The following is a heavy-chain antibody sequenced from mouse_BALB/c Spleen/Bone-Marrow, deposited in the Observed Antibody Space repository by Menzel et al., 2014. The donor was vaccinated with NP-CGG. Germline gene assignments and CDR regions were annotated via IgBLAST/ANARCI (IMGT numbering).Heavy chain of an antibody. CDR2: IDPANGNT. J-gene: IGHJ3*01. Sequence: EVKLVESGAELVKPGASVKLSCTPSGFTFXDTHMHWVKQRPEQGLEWIGRIDPANGNTKYDPNFQGKATITADTSSNTAYLQLSSLTSEDTAVYYCARDYANAAWFAYWGQGTLVTVS. CDR3: ARDYANAAWFAY. V-gene: IGHV14-3*02. CDR1: GFTFXDTH. D-gene: IGHD1-1*01.